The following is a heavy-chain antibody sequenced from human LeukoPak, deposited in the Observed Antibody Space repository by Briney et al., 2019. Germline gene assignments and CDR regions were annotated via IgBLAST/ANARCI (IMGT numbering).Heavy chain of an antibody. V-gene: IGHV4-34*01. J-gene: IGHJ4*02. CDR3: ARRYPPVRGANLRPQEVRKYYFDY. D-gene: IGHD3-10*01. CDR2: INHSGST. Sequence: SETLSLTCAVYGESFRDYYWSWIRQPPGKGLEWIGDINHSGSTNYNPSLKSPVTISVDTSKNQFSLKLSSVTAADTAVYYCARRYPPVRGANLRPQEVRKYYFDYWGQGSLVTVSS. CDR1: GESFRDYY.